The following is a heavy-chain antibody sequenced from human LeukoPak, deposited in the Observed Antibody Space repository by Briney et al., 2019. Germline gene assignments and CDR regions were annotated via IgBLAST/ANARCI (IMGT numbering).Heavy chain of an antibody. V-gene: IGHV3-23*01. CDR2: ISGSGGST. Sequence: GGSLRLSCAASGFTFSSYAMSWVRQAPGKGPERVSSISGSGGSTYYADSVKGRFTISRDNSKNTLYLQMNSLRAEDTAVYYCAKGDCSSTSCYIEYWGQGTLVTVSS. CDR3: AKGDCSSTSCYIEY. CDR1: GFTFSSYA. J-gene: IGHJ4*02. D-gene: IGHD2-2*01.